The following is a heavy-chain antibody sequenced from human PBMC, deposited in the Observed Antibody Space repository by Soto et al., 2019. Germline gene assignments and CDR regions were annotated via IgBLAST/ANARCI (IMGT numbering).Heavy chain of an antibody. Sequence: SETLSLTCTVSGGSISSGDYYWSWIRQPPGKGLEWIGYIYYSGSTYYNPSLKSRLAMSVDTSKSQFSLKLSSVTAADTAMYYCAKALGRDGYYQYGMDVWGQGTTVTVSS. D-gene: IGHD1-26*01. CDR3: AKALGRDGYYQYGMDV. CDR1: GGSISSGDYY. J-gene: IGHJ6*02. CDR2: IYYSGST. V-gene: IGHV4-30-4*01.